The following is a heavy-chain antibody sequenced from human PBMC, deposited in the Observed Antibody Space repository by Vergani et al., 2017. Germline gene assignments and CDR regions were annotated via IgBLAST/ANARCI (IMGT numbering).Heavy chain of an antibody. V-gene: IGHV4-31*03. CDR3: AHSYDYAFYFFDL. J-gene: IGHJ4*02. CDR1: RGSITSGGDY. CDR2: IFKDGAT. Sequence: QVQLQESGPGLVKPSQTLSLTCTVSRGSITSGGDYWSWIRQHPVTGLEWIGYIFKDGATYSNPSLAKRVIISLDKSKNQFSLTLTSVTAADTAKNYCAHSYDYAFYFFDLWGQGTLVTVSS. D-gene: IGHD5-12*01.